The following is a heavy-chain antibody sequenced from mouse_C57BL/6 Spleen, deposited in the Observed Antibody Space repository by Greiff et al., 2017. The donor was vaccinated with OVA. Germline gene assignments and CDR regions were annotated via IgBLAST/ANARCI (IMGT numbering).Heavy chain of an antibody. CDR3: TTPDSSYFFFDY. CDR1: GFNIKDYY. V-gene: IGHV14-1*01. CDR2: IDPEDGDT. D-gene: IGHD1-1*01. J-gene: IGHJ2*01. Sequence: VQLQQSGAELVRPGASVKLSCTASGFNIKDYYMHWVKQRPEQGLEWIGRIDPEDGDTEYAPKFQGKATMTADTSSNTAYLQLSSLTSEDTAVYYCTTPDSSYFFFDYWGQGTTLTVSS.